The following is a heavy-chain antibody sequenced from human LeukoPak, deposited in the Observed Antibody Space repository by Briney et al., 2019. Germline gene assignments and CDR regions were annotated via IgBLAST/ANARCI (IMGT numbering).Heavy chain of an antibody. CDR3: ARCWNYGRNYYIDV. CDR1: SGSFSNYY. Sequence: PSETLSLTCAVYSGSFSNYYWSWIRQPPGRGLEWIGEINDSGRTNYNPSLMSRVTVSVDTSKNQFSLRLTSVASTDMAVYYCARCWNYGRNYYIDVWGNGATVSVSS. J-gene: IGHJ6*03. D-gene: IGHD1-7*01. CDR2: INDSGRT. V-gene: IGHV4-34*01.